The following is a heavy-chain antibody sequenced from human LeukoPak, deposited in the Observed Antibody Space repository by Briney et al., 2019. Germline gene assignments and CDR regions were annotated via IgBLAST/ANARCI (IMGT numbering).Heavy chain of an antibody. D-gene: IGHD3-16*01. CDR3: ARGGGPAGYYFDY. CDR1: GGSFSGYY. CDR2: INHSGST. V-gene: IGHV4-34*01. Sequence: PSETLSLTCAVYGGSFSGYYWSWIRQPPGKGLEWIGEINHSGSTNYNPSLKSRVTILVDTSKNQFSLELSSVTAADTAVYYCARGGGPAGYYFDYWGQGPLVTVSS. J-gene: IGHJ4*02.